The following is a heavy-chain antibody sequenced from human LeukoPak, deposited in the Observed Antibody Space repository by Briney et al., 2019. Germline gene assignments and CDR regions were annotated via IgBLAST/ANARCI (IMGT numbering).Heavy chain of an antibody. CDR2: INCDNGNT. J-gene: IGHJ4*02. CDR1: GYYFSTYS. V-gene: IGHV1-18*01. D-gene: IGHD3-16*01. Sequence: ASVSVSCETSGYYFSTYSINWVRQARGQGLEWVGWINCDNGNTNYAQKFQGRVTMTTDTPTKTAYMELRSLTSDDTAVYYCAREWRGGDYWGQGSLVTVSS. CDR3: AREWRGGDY.